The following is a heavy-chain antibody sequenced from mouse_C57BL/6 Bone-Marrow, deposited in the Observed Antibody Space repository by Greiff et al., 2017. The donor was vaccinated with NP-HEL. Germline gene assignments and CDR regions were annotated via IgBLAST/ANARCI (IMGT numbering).Heavy chain of an antibody. CDR1: GYTFTSYW. J-gene: IGHJ2*01. CDR3: AAPMVRTSSLFDY. V-gene: IGHV1-72*01. Sequence: QVQLKQPGAELVKPGASVKLSCKASGYTFTSYWMHWVKQRPGRGLEWIGRIDPNSGGTKYNEKFKSKATLTVDKPSSTAYMQLSSLTSEDSAVYYCAAPMVRTSSLFDYWGQGTTLTVSS. D-gene: IGHD2-2*01. CDR2: IDPNSGGT.